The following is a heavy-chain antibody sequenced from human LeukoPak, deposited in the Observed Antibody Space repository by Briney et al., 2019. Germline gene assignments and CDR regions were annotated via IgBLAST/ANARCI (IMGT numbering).Heavy chain of an antibody. J-gene: IGHJ5*02. CDR1: GYTFTSYY. CDR3: AREGWAMVRGSTRWFDP. CDR2: INPSGGST. Sequence: VASVKVSCKAFGYTFTSYYMHWVRQAPGQGLEWMGIINPSGGSTSYAQKFQGRVTMTRDTSTSTVYMELSSLRSEDTAVYYCAREGWAMVRGSTRWFDPWGQGTLVTVSS. V-gene: IGHV1-46*01. D-gene: IGHD3-10*01.